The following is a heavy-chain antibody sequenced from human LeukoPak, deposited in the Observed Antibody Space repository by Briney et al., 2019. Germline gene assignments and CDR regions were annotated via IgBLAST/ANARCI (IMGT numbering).Heavy chain of an antibody. CDR1: GGSISSGDYY. V-gene: IGHV4-30-4*08. J-gene: IGHJ3*02. CDR2: IYYSGST. Sequence: TLSLTCTVSGGSISSGDYYWSWIRQPPGKGLEWIGYIYYSGSTYYNPSLKSRVTISVDTSKNQFSLKLSSVTAADTAVYYCARDLISDYYGSGSPPNAFDIWGQGTMVTVSS. CDR3: ARDLISDYYGSGSPPNAFDI. D-gene: IGHD3-10*01.